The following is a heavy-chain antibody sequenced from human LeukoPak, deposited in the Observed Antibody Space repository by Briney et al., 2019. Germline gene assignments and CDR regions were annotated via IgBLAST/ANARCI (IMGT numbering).Heavy chain of an antibody. Sequence: SVKVSCKASGYTFTSYYMHWVRQAPGQGLEWMGRIIPIFGTANYAQKFQGRVTITTDESTSTAYMELSSLRSEDTAVYYCARPYYGSGSYSNEYFQHWGQGTLVTVSS. J-gene: IGHJ1*01. CDR1: GYTFTSYY. CDR2: IIPIFGTA. V-gene: IGHV1-69*05. D-gene: IGHD3-10*01. CDR3: ARPYYGSGSYSNEYFQH.